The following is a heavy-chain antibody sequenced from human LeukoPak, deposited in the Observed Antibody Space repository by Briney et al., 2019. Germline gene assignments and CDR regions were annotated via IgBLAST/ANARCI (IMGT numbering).Heavy chain of an antibody. CDR3: ARGKDGYTSTDVFDI. J-gene: IGHJ3*02. V-gene: IGHV4-4*02. CDR2: IYHSGST. D-gene: IGHD5-24*01. Sequence: SGTLSLTCAVSGGSISSSNWWSWVRQPPGKGLEWIGEIYHSGSTNYNPSLKSRVTISVDKPKNQFSLKLSSVTAADTAVYYCARGKDGYTSTDVFDIWGQGTMVTVSS. CDR1: GGSISSSNW.